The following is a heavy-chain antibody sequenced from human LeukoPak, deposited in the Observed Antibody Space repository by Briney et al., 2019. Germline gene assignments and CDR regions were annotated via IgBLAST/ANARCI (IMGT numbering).Heavy chain of an antibody. J-gene: IGHJ3*02. CDR1: GGSFSGYY. Sequence: PSETLSLTCAVYGGSFSGYYWSWIRQPPGKGLEWIGEINHSGSTNYNPSLKSRVTISVDTSKNQFSLNLSSVTAADTAVYYCARGYTSGWSPALDIWGQGTMVTVSS. D-gene: IGHD6-19*01. V-gene: IGHV4-34*01. CDR2: INHSGST. CDR3: ARGYTSGWSPALDI.